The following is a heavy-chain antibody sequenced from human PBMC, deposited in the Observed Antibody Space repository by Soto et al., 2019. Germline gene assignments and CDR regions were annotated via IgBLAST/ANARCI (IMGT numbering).Heavy chain of an antibody. J-gene: IGHJ4*02. CDR3: AKDRWYYDSSGYYGHTPDY. Sequence: PGGSLRLSCAASGFTFSSYGMHWVRQAPGKGLEWVAVISYDGSNKYYADSVKGRFTISRDNSKNTLYLQMNSLRAEDTAVYYCAKDRWYYDSSGYYGHTPDYWGQGTLVTVSS. D-gene: IGHD3-22*01. V-gene: IGHV3-30*18. CDR2: ISYDGSNK. CDR1: GFTFSSYG.